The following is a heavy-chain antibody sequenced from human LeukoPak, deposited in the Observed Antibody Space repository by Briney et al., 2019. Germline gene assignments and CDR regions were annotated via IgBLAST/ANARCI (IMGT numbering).Heavy chain of an antibody. CDR1: GFSLSERW. J-gene: IGHJ6*02. CDR2: MNQDGTDI. Sequence: PGGSLRLSCAASGFSLSERWMSWVRQAPGKGLEWVANMNQDGTDISHVDSVKGRFTISRDNAKNSLYPQMNSLRVEDTAVYYCATYVNWVAGDVWGQGTTVSVSS. V-gene: IGHV3-7*01. D-gene: IGHD1-1*01. CDR3: ATYVNWVAGDV.